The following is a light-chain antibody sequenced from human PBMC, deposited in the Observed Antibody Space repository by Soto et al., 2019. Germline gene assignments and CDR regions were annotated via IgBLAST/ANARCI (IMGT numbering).Light chain of an antibody. CDR2: YDS. V-gene: IGLV3-21*01. J-gene: IGLJ1*01. CDR3: QVWDTTNDHHV. Sequence: SYELTQSPSVSVAPGQTATITCGGNNIGYKSVNWYQQKAGQAPVLVMSYDSDRPSGIPERFSGCTSGNTATLTLSRVESGDEADYYCQVWDTTNDHHVFGSGTKLTVL. CDR1: NIGYKS.